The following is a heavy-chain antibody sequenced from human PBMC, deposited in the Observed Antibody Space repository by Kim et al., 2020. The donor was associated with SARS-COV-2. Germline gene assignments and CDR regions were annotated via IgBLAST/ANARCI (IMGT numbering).Heavy chain of an antibody. Sequence: SESGTSDYAAPVKGRFTISRDDSKNTMYLQMSSLKSEDAGVYYCTTVSVRWGQGTLVTVSS. J-gene: IGHJ4*02. CDR2: SESGTS. D-gene: IGHD3-16*01. V-gene: IGHV3-15*01. CDR3: TTVSVR.